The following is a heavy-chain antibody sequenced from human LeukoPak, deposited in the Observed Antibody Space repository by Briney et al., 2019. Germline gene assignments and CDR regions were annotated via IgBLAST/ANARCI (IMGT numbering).Heavy chain of an antibody. J-gene: IGHJ6*02. CDR3: ARVGCTGGSCLAYNYYAMDV. CDR2: IWFDGSDK. D-gene: IGHD2-15*01. CDR1: GFTFNTYG. Sequence: GGSLRLSCAASGFTFNTYGMNWVGQAPGKGLEGVAIIWFDGSDKYYAESVKGRFTISRDNSKNTMYLQVNSLRAEDTAVYYCARVGCTGGSCLAYNYYAMDVWGQGTTVTVSS. V-gene: IGHV3-33*01.